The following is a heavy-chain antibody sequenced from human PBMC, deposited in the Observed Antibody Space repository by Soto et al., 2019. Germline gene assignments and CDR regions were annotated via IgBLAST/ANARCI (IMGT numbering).Heavy chain of an antibody. Sequence: QVQLVQSGAEVKKPGASVKVSCKASGYTFTSYGISWVRQAPGQGLEWMGWISAYNGNTNYAQKLQGRVTKTTDTSTSTAYMELRSLRSDDTAVYYCARAIGDIVVVVAAMIEYGMDVWGQGTTVTVSS. CDR1: GYTFTSYG. CDR3: ARAIGDIVVVVAAMIEYGMDV. D-gene: IGHD2-15*01. V-gene: IGHV1-18*01. J-gene: IGHJ6*02. CDR2: ISAYNGNT.